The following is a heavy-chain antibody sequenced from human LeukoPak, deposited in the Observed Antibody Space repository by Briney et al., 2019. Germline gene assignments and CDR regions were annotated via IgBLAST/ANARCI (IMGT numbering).Heavy chain of an antibody. CDR2: TYSSGST. D-gene: IGHD2-21*02. J-gene: IGHJ4*02. CDR1: GGSISSGGYS. V-gene: IGHV4-30-4*07. Sequence: SETLSLTCAVSGGSISSGGYSWNWIRQPPGKGLEWIGYTYSSGSTSYYPSLKSRVTISVDMSKNQFSLKLTSVTAADTAVYYCARGWGPAYCGGDCHRHFDYWGQGTLVTVSS. CDR3: ARGWGPAYCGGDCHRHFDY.